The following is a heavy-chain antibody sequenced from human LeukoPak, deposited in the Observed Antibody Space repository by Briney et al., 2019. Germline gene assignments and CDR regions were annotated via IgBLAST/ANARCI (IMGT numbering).Heavy chain of an antibody. V-gene: IGHV4-4*07. CDR3: ARLIARIAAAGKNWFDP. Sequence: SETLSLTCTVSGGSISSYYWSWIRQPAGKGLEWIGRIYTSGSTNYNPSLKSRVTISVDTSKNQFSLKLSSVTAADTAVYYCARLIARIAAAGKNWFDPWGQGTLVTVSS. CDR1: GGSISSYY. CDR2: IYTSGST. D-gene: IGHD6-13*01. J-gene: IGHJ5*02.